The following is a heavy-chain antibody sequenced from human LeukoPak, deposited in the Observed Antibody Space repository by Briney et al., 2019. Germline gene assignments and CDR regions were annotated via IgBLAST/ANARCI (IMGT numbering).Heavy chain of an antibody. V-gene: IGHV3-21*01. D-gene: IGHD6-19*01. CDR1: GFLFSSYS. Sequence: GGSLSLSCAASGFLFSSYSMNWVRQAPGKGLEWVSSISSSSSYIYYADSVKGRFTISRDNAKNSLYLQMNSLRAEDTAVYYCAREDGAAVAGSWYFDLWGRGTLVTVSS. CDR2: ISSSSSYI. J-gene: IGHJ2*01. CDR3: AREDGAAVAGSWYFDL.